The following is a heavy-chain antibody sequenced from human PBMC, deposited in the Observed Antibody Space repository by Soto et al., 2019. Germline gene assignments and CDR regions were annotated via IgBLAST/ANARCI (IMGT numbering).Heavy chain of an antibody. J-gene: IGHJ3*02. CDR1: GGSISSGGYY. Sequence: SETLSLTCTVSGGSISSGGYYWSWIRQHPGKGLEWIGYIYYSGSTYYNPSLKSRVTISVDTSKNQFSLKLSSVTAADTAVYYCARSPLGYCSGGSCYRGALDIWGQGTMVTVSS. D-gene: IGHD2-15*01. CDR3: ARSPLGYCSGGSCYRGALDI. CDR2: IYYSGST. V-gene: IGHV4-31*03.